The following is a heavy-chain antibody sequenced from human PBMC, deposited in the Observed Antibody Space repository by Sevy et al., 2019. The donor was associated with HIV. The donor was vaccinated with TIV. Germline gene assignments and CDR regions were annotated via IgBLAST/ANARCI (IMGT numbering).Heavy chain of an antibody. D-gene: IGHD3-22*01. J-gene: IGHJ5*02. CDR1: GFTFSSYA. CDR2: ISGSGGST. V-gene: IGHV3-23*01. CDR3: AKARFDYYDSRGYYPGWFDP. Sequence: GGSLRLSCAASGFTFSSYAMSWVRQAPGKGLEWVSAISGSGGSTYYADSVKGRFTISRDNSKNTLYLQMNSLRAEDTAVIYCAKARFDYYDSRGYYPGWFDPWGQGTLVTVSS.